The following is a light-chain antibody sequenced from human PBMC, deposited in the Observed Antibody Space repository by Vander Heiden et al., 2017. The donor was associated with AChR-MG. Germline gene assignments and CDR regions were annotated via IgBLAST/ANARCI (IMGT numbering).Light chain of an antibody. V-gene: IGKV1-39*01. CDR1: QNINKF. J-gene: IGKJ2*01. CDR3: QQSVSNFPYT. Sequence: DIQMTQSPSSLSASVGDRVTITCRASQNINKFLNWYQQKPGKAPKLLMYAASTLQSGVPSRFTGSGSGTHFTLTISSLQPEDFATYYCQQSVSNFPYTFGQGTKLEIK. CDR2: AAS.